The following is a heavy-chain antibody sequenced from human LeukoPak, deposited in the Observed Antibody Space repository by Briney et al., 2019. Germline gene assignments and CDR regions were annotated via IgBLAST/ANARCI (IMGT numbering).Heavy chain of an antibody. Sequence: GASVKVSCKASGGTFSSYAISWVRQAPGQGLEWMGGIIPIFGTANYAQKFQGRVTITADESTSTAYMELSSLRSGDTAVYYCARDKSPYYYDSSGYYFDYWGQGTLVTVSS. CDR1: GGTFSSYA. J-gene: IGHJ4*02. CDR2: IIPIFGTA. D-gene: IGHD3-22*01. V-gene: IGHV1-69*13. CDR3: ARDKSPYYYDSSGYYFDY.